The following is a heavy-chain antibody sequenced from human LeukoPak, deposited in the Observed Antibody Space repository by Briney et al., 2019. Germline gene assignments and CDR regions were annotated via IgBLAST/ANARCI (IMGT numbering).Heavy chain of an antibody. CDR2: MNPKHGNT. CDR1: GYTFTSYD. CDR3: ERGLRPIFGVVQNDVFDI. D-gene: IGHD3-3*01. V-gene: IGHV1-8*01. J-gene: IGHJ3*02. Sequence: ASVNVSCKASGYTFTSYDINWVRQATGQELTCMGWMNPKHGNTGHAQKFQGRVTMTRNTSISTAYMEPSSLRSEDTAVYYWERGLRPIFGVVQNDVFDIWGQGTMVTVSS.